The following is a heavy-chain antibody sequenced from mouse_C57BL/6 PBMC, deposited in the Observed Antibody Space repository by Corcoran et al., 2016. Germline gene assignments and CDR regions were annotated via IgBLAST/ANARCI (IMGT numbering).Heavy chain of an antibody. Sequence: QIQLVQSGPELKKPGETVKISCKASGYTFTTYGMSWVKQAPGKGLKWMGWINTYSGVPTYADDFKGRFAFSLETSASTAYLQINNLKNEDTATYFCANPLDYYDPIAYWGQGTLVTVSA. J-gene: IGHJ3*01. D-gene: IGHD2-4*01. CDR2: INTYSGVP. V-gene: IGHV9-3*01. CDR3: ANPLDYYDPIAY. CDR1: GYTFTTYG.